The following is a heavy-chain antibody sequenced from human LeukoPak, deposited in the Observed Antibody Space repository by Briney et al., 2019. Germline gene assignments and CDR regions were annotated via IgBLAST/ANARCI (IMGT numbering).Heavy chain of an antibody. V-gene: IGHV3-21*01. Sequence: PGGSLRLSCGASGFTFSSYSMNWVRQAPGKGLEWISSISSSSSYIYYADSVKGRFTISRDNAKNSLYLQMNSLRAEDTAVYYRARDHCSGGSCYNTYWGQGTLVTVSS. D-gene: IGHD2-15*01. CDR2: ISSSSSYI. J-gene: IGHJ4*02. CDR1: GFTFSSYS. CDR3: ARDHCSGGSCYNTY.